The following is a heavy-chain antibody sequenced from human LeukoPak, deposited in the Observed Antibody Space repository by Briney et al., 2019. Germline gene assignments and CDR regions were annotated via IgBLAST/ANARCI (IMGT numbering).Heavy chain of an antibody. V-gene: IGHV1-2*02. Sequence: GASVKVSCKASGYTFTGYCMHWVRQAPGQGLEWMGWINPNSGGTNYAQKFQGRVTMTRDTSISTAYMELSRLRSDDTAVYYCARQIFGVVIVFDYWGQGTLVTVSS. D-gene: IGHD3-3*01. CDR1: GYTFTGYC. CDR2: INPNSGGT. CDR3: ARQIFGVVIVFDY. J-gene: IGHJ4*02.